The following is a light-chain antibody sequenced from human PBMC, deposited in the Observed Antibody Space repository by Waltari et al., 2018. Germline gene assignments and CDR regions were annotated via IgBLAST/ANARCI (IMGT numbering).Light chain of an antibody. CDR1: ALTKKY. Sequence: VSPGQTARITCSGDALTKKYAYWFQQKSGLAPVLVMFEDSKRPSGIPERFSGSSSGTMATLTISGAQVEDEADYYCYSTDSSGNYRVFGGGTKLTVL. J-gene: IGLJ3*02. CDR2: EDS. CDR3: YSTDSSGNYRV. V-gene: IGLV3-10*01.